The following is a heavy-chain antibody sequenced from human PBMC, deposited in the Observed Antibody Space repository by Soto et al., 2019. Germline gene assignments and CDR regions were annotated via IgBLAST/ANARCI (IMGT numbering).Heavy chain of an antibody. CDR3: ARELLADLGEYCSGGSCYSKYYGMDV. J-gene: IGHJ6*01. V-gene: IGHV3-30-3*01. CDR1: GFTFSSYA. Sequence: QVQLVESGGGVVQPGRSLRLSCAASGFTFSSYAMHWVRQAPGKGLEWVAVISFDGSDKYCADSVKGRFTISRDNSKNTLYLQMNSLRAEDTAVYYCARELLADLGEYCSGGSCYSKYYGMDVW. D-gene: IGHD2-15*01. CDR2: ISFDGSDK.